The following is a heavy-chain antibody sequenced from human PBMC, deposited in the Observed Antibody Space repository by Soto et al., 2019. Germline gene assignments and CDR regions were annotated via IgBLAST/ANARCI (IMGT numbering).Heavy chain of an antibody. J-gene: IGHJ4*02. V-gene: IGHV4-34*01. D-gene: IGHD2-15*01. CDR2: INHSGST. Sequence: PXECLSVTGSVYGVSFSGYYWSWIRQPPGKGLEWIGEINHSGSTNYNPSLKSRVTISVDTSKNQFSLKLSSVTAADTAVYYCARTGSVVAATPIGIDYWGQGTLVTVSS. CDR1: GVSFSGYY. CDR3: ARTGSVVAATPIGIDY.